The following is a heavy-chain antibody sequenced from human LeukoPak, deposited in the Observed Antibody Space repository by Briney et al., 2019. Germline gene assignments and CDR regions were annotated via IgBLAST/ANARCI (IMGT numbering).Heavy chain of an antibody. D-gene: IGHD5-18*01. CDR2: IYYSGST. V-gene: IGHV4-59*01. CDR1: GGSISRYY. CDR3: ARQKYSYGPSFFDY. J-gene: IGHJ4*02. Sequence: SETLSLTCTVSGGSISRYYWSWIRQPPGKGLEWIGYIYYSGSTNYHPSLKSRVTISVDTSNNQFSLKLSSVTAADTAVYYCARQKYSYGPSFFDYWGQGTLVTVSS.